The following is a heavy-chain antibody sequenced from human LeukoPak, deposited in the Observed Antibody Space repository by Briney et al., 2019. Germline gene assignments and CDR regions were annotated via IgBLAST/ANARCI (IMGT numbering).Heavy chain of an antibody. CDR1: GFTVSSNY. J-gene: IGHJ4*02. CDR2: LYSGGST. D-gene: IGHD5-18*01. Sequence: GGSLRLXCAASGFTVSSNYMSWVRQAPGKGLEWVSSLYSGGSTYYTDSVKGRFTISRDNSKNTLYLQMNSLRAEDTAVYYCAREGRDTAGYFDYWGQGTLVTVSS. CDR3: AREGRDTAGYFDY. V-gene: IGHV3-53*01.